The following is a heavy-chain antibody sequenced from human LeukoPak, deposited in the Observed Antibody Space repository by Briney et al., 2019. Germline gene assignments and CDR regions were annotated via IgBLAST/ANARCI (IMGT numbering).Heavy chain of an antibody. CDR3: ARTYGDPTRDAFDI. D-gene: IGHD4-17*01. CDR1: GFTFSSYA. J-gene: IGHJ3*02. V-gene: IGHV3-64D*06. CDR2: ISSNGGST. Sequence: PGGSLRLSCSASGFTFSSYAMHWVRQAPGKGLEYVSAISSNGGSTYYADSVKGRFTISRDNSKNTLYLQMSSLRAEDTAVYYCARTYGDPTRDAFDIWGQGTMVTVSS.